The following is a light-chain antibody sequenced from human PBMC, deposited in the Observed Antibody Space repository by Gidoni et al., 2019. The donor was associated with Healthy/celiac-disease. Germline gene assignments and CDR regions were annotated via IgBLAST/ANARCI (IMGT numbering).Light chain of an antibody. J-gene: IGKJ4*01. Sequence: IVLTQPPATLSLSPGERATLYCRASQSVSSYLAWSQQKPGQAPRLLISDASNRATGIPARFSGSGSGTDFTLTISSLEPEDFAVYYCQQRSNWPPGITFGGGTKVEIK. CDR1: QSVSSY. CDR2: DAS. V-gene: IGKV3-11*01. CDR3: QQRSNWPPGIT.